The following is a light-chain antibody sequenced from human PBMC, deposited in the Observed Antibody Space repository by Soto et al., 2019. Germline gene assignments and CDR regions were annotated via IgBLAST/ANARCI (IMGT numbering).Light chain of an antibody. J-gene: IGKJ1*01. V-gene: IGKV1-5*01. CDR3: QQYNDEPWT. Sequence: DIQMTQSPSTLSASVGDRVTITCQASQNIGNWLAWYQQKPGKTPDLLIYDASSLESGVPLRFSGSGSGTEFTLTISSLQTDDSATYYCQQYNDEPWTFGQGTKVEIK. CDR1: QNIGNW. CDR2: DAS.